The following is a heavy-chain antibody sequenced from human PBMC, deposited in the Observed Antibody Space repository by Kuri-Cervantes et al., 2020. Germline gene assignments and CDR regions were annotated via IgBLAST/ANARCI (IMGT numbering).Heavy chain of an antibody. D-gene: IGHD2-21*02. J-gene: IGHJ3*02. CDR2: IYYSGST. CDR1: GGSISSGGYY. V-gene: IGHV4-31*03. Sequence: SETLSLTCTVSGGSISSGGYYWSWIRQHPGKGLEWIGYIYYSGSTYYNPSLKSRVTISVDTSKNQFSLKLSSVTAADTAVYYCARDTWSPVTASDDAFDIWGQGTMVTVSS. CDR3: ARDTWSPVTASDDAFDI.